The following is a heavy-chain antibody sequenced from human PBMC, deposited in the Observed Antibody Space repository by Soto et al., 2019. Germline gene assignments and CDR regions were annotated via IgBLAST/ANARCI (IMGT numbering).Heavy chain of an antibody. J-gene: IGHJ6*04. D-gene: IGHD2-8*01. V-gene: IGHV3-23*01. CDR3: AKPSRGSCINGVCSEYV. CDR2: ILAGGDTT. CDR1: GFTFNTYA. Sequence: EVQLMESGGGLVQPGGSLRLSCAASGFTFNTYAMTWVRQAPGKGLEWVSSILAGGDTTYYADSVKGRFTISRDNSNNMLYVQMDSMRAEDTAVYYCAKPSRGSCINGVCSEYVWGKGTTVPVSS.